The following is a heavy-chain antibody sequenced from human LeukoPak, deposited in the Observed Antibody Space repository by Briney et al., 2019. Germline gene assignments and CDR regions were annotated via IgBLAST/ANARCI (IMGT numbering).Heavy chain of an antibody. Sequence: GGSLRLSCVGSGFSLDDYAMHWVRQAPGKGLEWVSSISWDSGNAAYADSVKGRFTISRDNAKNSLYLQMNSLRPEDTAFYYCIKDMGFDLLKDAFDMWGRGTLVTVSS. CDR3: IKDMGFDLLKDAFDM. D-gene: IGHD3-9*01. CDR2: ISWDSGNA. J-gene: IGHJ3*02. CDR1: GFSLDDYA. V-gene: IGHV3-9*01.